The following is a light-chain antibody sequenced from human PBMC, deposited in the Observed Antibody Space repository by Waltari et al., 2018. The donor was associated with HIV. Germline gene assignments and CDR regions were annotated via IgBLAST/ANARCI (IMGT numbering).Light chain of an antibody. CDR1: QSVYSN. CDR2: GAS. CDR3: QQYYDWPLT. V-gene: IGKV3-15*01. J-gene: IGKJ4*01. Sequence: EIVMTQSPVTLSVSPGESATLSCRASQSVYSNLAWYQQKPGQAPRLVIYGASTRATGIPARVSGSGSGTEFTLTISSLQSEDFALYYCQQYYDWPLTFGGGTKVEIK.